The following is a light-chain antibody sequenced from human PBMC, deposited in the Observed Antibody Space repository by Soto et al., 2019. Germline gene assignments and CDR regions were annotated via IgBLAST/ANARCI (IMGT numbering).Light chain of an antibody. CDR3: QQCNTWTLN. CDR2: DAS. V-gene: IGKV3-11*01. J-gene: IGKJ4*01. Sequence: EIVLTQSPATLSLSPGESATLSCRASQSVSRCLVWFQHKPGQAPRLVIHDASYRAADIPAMFSGSGSETDFTLTIRSLQPEDCAVYYCQQCNTWTLNLGGQTKMEIK. CDR1: QSVSRC.